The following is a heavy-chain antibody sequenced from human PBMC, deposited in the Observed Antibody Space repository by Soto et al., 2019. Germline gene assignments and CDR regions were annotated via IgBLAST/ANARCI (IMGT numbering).Heavy chain of an antibody. Sequence: QITLKESGPALVKPTQTLTLTCTFSGFSLTTHRAGVGWIRQPPGEALEWLAVIYWDDSKTYRPSLESRLTITKDTSKIQVALKMTNMDSLDTATYYCAHAYGGRSLYWGQGTLVTVSS. V-gene: IGHV2-5*02. CDR1: GFSLTTHRAG. D-gene: IGHD1-26*01. CDR3: AHAYGGRSLY. J-gene: IGHJ4*02. CDR2: IYWDDSK.